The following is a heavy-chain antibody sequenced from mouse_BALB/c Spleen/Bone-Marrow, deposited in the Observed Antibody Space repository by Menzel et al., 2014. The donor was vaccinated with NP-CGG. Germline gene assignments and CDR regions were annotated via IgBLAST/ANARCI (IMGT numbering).Heavy chain of an antibody. V-gene: IGHV2-5*01. D-gene: IGHD2-14*01. Sequence: QAQLQQSGPGLVQPSQSLSITCTVSGFSLTSYGVHWVRQSPGKGLEWLGVVWRGGSTDYNAGFMSRRSITKDNSKSQVFFKKNSLQADDTDIYSCAKIGTETCAMDYWGQGTSVTVSS. CDR2: VWRGGST. CDR1: GFSLTSYG. J-gene: IGHJ4*01. CDR3: AKIGTETCAMDY.